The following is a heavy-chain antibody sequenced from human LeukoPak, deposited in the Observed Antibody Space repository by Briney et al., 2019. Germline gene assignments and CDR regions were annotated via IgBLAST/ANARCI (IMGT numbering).Heavy chain of an antibody. V-gene: IGHV3-48*01. Sequence: QPGGSLRLSCAASGFTFSSYSMNWVRQAPGKGLEWVSYISSSSSTIYYADSVKGRFTISRDNAKNSLYLQMNSLRAEDTAVYYCARGLKGYGSGSYYIGHSLDYWGQGTLVTVSS. CDR2: ISSSSSTI. D-gene: IGHD3-10*01. CDR1: GFTFSSYS. CDR3: ARGLKGYGSGSYYIGHSLDY. J-gene: IGHJ4*02.